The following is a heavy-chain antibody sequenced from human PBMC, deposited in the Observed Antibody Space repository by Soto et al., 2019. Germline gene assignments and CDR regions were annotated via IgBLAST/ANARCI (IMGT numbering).Heavy chain of an antibody. V-gene: IGHV1-18*01. D-gene: IGHD3-16*01. J-gene: IGHJ6*02. CDR2: ISPYTGNT. CDR1: GYIFVNYG. Sequence: QVHLVQSGDEVKKPGASVKVSCKASGYIFVNYGIAWVRQAPRQGLEWMGWISPYTGNTHSASKVQGRLTMTTDTSASTAYMDLGSLTSDDTAVYYCVMVDNYVTPTPQDVWGQGTTVTVSS. CDR3: VMVDNYVTPTPQDV.